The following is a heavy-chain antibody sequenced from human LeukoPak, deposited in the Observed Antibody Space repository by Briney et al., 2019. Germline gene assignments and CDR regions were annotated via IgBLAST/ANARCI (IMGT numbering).Heavy chain of an antibody. D-gene: IGHD3-22*01. Sequence: PGGSLRLSCAASGFSFTTYNMNWVRQAPGKGLEWVSSVSSSSAYIYYADSVEGRFTISRDNAKNSLYLQMNSLRAEDTAVYYCARLHYYDTSGSSWGQGTLVTVSS. CDR3: ARLHYYDTSGSS. CDR1: GFSFTTYN. CDR2: VSSSSAYI. J-gene: IGHJ4*02. V-gene: IGHV3-21*01.